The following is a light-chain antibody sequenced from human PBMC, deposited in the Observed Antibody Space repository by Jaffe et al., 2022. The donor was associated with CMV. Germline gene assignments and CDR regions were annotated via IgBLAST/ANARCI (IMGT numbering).Light chain of an antibody. Sequence: EIVLTQSPGTLSLSPGERATLSCRASQSVSSSYLAWYQQKPGQAPRLLIYGASSRATGIPDRFSGSGSGTDFTLTISRLEPEDFAVYYCQQYGSTNQLFGPGTKVDIK. CDR1: QSVSSSY. CDR2: GAS. CDR3: QQYGSTNQL. V-gene: IGKV3-20*01. J-gene: IGKJ3*01.